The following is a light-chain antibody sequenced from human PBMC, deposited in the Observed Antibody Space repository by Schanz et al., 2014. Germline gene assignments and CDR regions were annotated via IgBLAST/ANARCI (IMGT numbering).Light chain of an antibody. CDR1: SSDVGGDGY. J-gene: IGLJ1*01. Sequence: QSVLTQPPSASGSPGQSVTISCTGTSSDVGGDGYVSWYQQYPGKAPKLMIFDVSKRPSGVPDRFSGSKSGNTASLTVSGLQAEDEGDFYCCSYAGGQNYVFGTGTKLTVL. V-gene: IGLV2-8*01. CDR3: CSYAGGQNYV. CDR2: DVS.